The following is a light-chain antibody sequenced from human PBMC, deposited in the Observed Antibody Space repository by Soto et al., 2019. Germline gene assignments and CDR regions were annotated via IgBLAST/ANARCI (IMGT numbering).Light chain of an antibody. V-gene: IGKV3-11*01. CDR2: DAS. Sequence: EIVLTQSPATLSLSPGARATLSCRASQSVSSYLAWYQQKPGQAPRLLIYDASNRATGIPARFSGSGSGTDFTLTISSLEPEDFAVYYCQQRSNWPRLTFGGGTKVDIK. CDR3: QQRSNWPRLT. CDR1: QSVSSY. J-gene: IGKJ4*01.